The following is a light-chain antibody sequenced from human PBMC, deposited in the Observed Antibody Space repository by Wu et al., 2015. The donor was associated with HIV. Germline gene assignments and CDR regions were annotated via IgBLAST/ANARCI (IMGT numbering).Light chain of an antibody. J-gene: IGKJ5*01. Sequence: ENRLTQSPGTLSSSPGERVTLSCKASQSVRNNYFAWFQQRPGQAPRLLIYGASNRATGTPDRFSGSGSGTDFTLTITRLEPQDFAVYYCQQYDSSITFGQGTRLDNK. CDR1: QSVRNNY. CDR3: QQYDSSIT. CDR2: GAS. V-gene: IGKV3-20*01.